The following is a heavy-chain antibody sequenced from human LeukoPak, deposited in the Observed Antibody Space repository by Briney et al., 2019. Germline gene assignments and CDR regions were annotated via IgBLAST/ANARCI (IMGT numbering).Heavy chain of an antibody. CDR2: INPNGGAT. D-gene: IGHD2-15*01. CDR3: ARDSCSGGSCYSYYFFGMDV. V-gene: IGHV1-2*02. CDR1: GYTLTNYY. J-gene: IGHJ6*02. Sequence: ASVKVSCKASGYTLTNYYIHWVRQAPGQGLEWMGWINPNGGATNYAQNFQGRVTMTRDTSVITAYMDLTSLTSDDTAVYYCARDSCSGGSCYSYYFFGMDVWGQGTSVTVSS.